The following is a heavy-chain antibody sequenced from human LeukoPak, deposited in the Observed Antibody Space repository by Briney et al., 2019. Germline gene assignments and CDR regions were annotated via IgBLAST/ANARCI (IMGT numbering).Heavy chain of an antibody. D-gene: IGHD2-15*01. V-gene: IGHV1-46*01. Sequence: ASVNVSCKASGYTFTSYLIHSVRQAPGQGLEWMGIINPGGGTTTYAQKIQGRVTMTRDTSTSTVYMELSSLKSEDTAVYYCARRGYCSGDSCYSGGFDYWGQGTLVTVSS. J-gene: IGHJ4*02. CDR3: ARRGYCSGDSCYSGGFDY. CDR2: INPGGGTT. CDR1: GYTFTSYL.